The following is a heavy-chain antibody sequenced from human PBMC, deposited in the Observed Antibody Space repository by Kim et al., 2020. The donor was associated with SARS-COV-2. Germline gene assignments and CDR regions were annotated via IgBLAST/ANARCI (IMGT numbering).Heavy chain of an antibody. D-gene: IGHD2-8*01. V-gene: IGHV4-59*13. J-gene: IGHJ4*02. CDR3: ATYTSSGVHFDY. CDR2: IYYSGST. Sequence: SETLSLTCTVSGGSISSYYWSWIRQPPGKGLEWIGYIYYSGSTNYNPSLKSRVTISVDTSKNQFSLKLSSVTAADTAVYYCATYTSSGVHFDYWGQGTLVTVSS. CDR1: GGSISSYY.